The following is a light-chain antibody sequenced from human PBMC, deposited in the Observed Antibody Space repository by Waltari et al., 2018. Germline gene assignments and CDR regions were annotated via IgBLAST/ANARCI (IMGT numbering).Light chain of an antibody. CDR1: QSLLHSNGNTY. CDR3: VQGTGFPPS. Sequence: DIVLTQTPLSLPLTPGESASISCRSSQSLLHSNGNTYLHWFLQRPGQSPQLLIYGGSSRASGVPDRFSGTGSGSDFTRIISKVEAEDVGVYYCVQGTGFPPSFGQGTKVEIK. J-gene: IGKJ2*03. CDR2: GGS. V-gene: IGKV2-40*01.